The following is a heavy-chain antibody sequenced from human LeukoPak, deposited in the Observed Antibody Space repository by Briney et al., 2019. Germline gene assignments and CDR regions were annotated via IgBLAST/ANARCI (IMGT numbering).Heavy chain of an antibody. D-gene: IGHD4-17*01. V-gene: IGHV3-33*01. CDR1: GFTFSSYG. J-gene: IGHJ4*02. Sequence: GGSLRLSCAASGFTFSSYGMHWVRQAPGKGLERVAVIWYDGSNKYYADSVKGRFTISRDSSKNTLYLQMNSLRAEDTAVYYCARAYARDYPYYFDYWGQGTLVTVSS. CDR3: ARAYARDYPYYFDY. CDR2: IWYDGSNK.